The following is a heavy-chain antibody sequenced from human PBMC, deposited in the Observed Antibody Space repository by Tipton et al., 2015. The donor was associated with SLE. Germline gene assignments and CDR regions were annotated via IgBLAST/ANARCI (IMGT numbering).Heavy chain of an antibody. J-gene: IGHJ3*02. V-gene: IGHV4-61*01. CDR2: IYYSGST. CDR3: ALVADYRGDAFDI. CDR1: GGSISSGSYY. D-gene: IGHD2-8*02. Sequence: TLSLTCTVSGGSISSGSYYWSWIRQPPGKGLEWIGYIYYSGSTNYNPSLKSRVTISVDTSKNQFSLKLRSVTAADTAIYYCALVADYRGDAFDIWGQGTKVTVSS.